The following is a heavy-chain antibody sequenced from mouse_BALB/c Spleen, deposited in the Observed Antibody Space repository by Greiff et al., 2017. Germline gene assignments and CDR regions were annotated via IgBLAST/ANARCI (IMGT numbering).Heavy chain of an antibody. V-gene: IGHV1-63*02. J-gene: IGHJ2*01. CDR1: GYTFTNYW. Sequence: QVQLQQSGAELVRPGTSVKISCKASGYTFTNYWLGWVKQRPGHGLEWIGDIYPGGGYTNYNEKFKGKATLTADTSSSTAYMQLSSLTSEDSAVYFCASKMGYYGNYGGLYYFDYWGQGTTLTVSS. CDR2: IYPGGGYT. D-gene: IGHD2-1*01. CDR3: ASKMGYYGNYGGLYYFDY.